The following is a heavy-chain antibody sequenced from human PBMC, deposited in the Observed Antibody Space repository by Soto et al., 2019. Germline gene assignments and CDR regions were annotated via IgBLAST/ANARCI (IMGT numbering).Heavy chain of an antibody. CDR1: GFTSGDYA. D-gene: IGHD6-6*01. CDR3: TRADLEYSSPLFDP. J-gene: IGHJ5*02. CDR2: IRSKAYGGTT. V-gene: IGHV3-49*03. Sequence: GGSLRLSCTASGFTSGDYAMSWFRQAPGKGLEWVGFIRSKAYGGTTEYAASVKGRFTISRDDSKSIAYLQMNSLKTEDTAVYYCTRADLEYSSPLFDPWGQGTLVTVSS.